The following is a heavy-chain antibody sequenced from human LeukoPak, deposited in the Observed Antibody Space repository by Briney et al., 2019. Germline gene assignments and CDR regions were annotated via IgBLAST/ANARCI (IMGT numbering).Heavy chain of an antibody. J-gene: IGHJ6*02. CDR2: ISAYNGNT. CDR3: AREYSSGWYYYGMDV. Sequence: ASVKVSCKASGSTFTSYGISWVRQAPGQGLEWMGWISAYNGNTNYAQKLQGRVTMTTDTSTSTAYMELRSLRSDDTAVYYCAREYSSGWYYYGMDVWGQGTTVTVSS. D-gene: IGHD6-19*01. V-gene: IGHV1-18*01. CDR1: GSTFTSYG.